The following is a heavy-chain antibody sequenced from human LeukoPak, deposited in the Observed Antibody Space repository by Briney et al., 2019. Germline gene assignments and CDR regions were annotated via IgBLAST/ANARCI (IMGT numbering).Heavy chain of an antibody. Sequence: ASVKVSCQASGYTFTTYGFTWVRQAPGQGLEWMGWINTNTGNPTYAQGFAGRFVFSLDTSVSTAYLQISSLKAEDTAVYYCARDFGQWLAYYAFDIWGQGTMVTVSS. CDR2: INTNTGNP. V-gene: IGHV7-4-1*02. CDR3: ARDFGQWLAYYAFDI. J-gene: IGHJ3*02. CDR1: GYTFTTYG. D-gene: IGHD6-19*01.